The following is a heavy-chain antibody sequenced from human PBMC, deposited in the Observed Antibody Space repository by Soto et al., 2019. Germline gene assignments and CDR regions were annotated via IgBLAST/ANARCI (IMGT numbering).Heavy chain of an antibody. CDR3: ARAGYCSSTSCYGGDYYYGMDV. V-gene: IGHV6-1*01. CDR1: GDSVFSTSPA. J-gene: IGHJ6*02. D-gene: IGHD2-2*01. CDR2: TYYRSKWYN. Sequence: LETPSLTCAISGDSVFSTSPAWNWIRQCASRGLEWRGRTYYRSKWYNDYAVSVKSRITINPDTSKNQFSLQLNSVTPEDTAVYYCARAGYCSSTSCYGGDYYYGMDVWGQGTTLTVSS.